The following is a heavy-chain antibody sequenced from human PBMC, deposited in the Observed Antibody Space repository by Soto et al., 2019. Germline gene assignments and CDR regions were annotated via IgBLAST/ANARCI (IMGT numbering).Heavy chain of an antibody. CDR1: GFTVSSNY. J-gene: IGHJ4*02. CDR3: ARGAEVYYCSAY. V-gene: IGHV3-53*01. Sequence: EVQLVDSGGGLIQPGGSLRLSCAASGFTVSSNYMSWVRQAPGKGLEWVSVIYSGGSTYYADSVKGRFTISRDNSKNRLYLHMTGMRAEDTAVYYCARGAEVYYCSAYWGEGTLVTVAS. CDR2: IYSGGST. D-gene: IGHD3-10*01.